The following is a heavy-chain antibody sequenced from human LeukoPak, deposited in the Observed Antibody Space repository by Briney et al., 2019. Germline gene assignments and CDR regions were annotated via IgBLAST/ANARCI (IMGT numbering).Heavy chain of an antibody. J-gene: IGHJ4*02. D-gene: IGHD2-15*01. V-gene: IGHV1-2*06. CDR2: INPSSGGT. CDR3: AREPLGYCSGGSCYSRFKYDY. CDR1: GYTFTGYY. Sequence: ASVKVSCKASGYTFTGYYMHWVRQAPGQGLEWMGRINPSSGGTNYAQKFQGRVTMTRDTSISTAYMELSRLRSDDTAVYYCAREPLGYCSGGSCYSRFKYDYWGQGTLVTVSS.